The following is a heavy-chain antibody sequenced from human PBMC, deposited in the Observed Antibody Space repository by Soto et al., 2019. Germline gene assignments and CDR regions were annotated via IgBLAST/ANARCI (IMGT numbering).Heavy chain of an antibody. Sequence: PGESLKISCKGSGYSFTSYWISWVRQMPGKGLEWMGRIDPSDSYTNYSPSFQGHVTISADKSISTAYLQWSSLKASDTAMYYCARRGYRSSTSGYEAAGYYYYGMDVWGQGTTVTVSS. CDR1: GYSFTSYW. J-gene: IGHJ6*02. V-gene: IGHV5-10-1*01. CDR2: IDPSDSYT. D-gene: IGHD2-2*01. CDR3: ARRGYRSSTSGYEAAGYYYYGMDV.